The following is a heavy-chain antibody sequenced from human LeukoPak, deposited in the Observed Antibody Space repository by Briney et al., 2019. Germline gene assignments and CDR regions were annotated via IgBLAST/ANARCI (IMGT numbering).Heavy chain of an antibody. CDR2: ISSSSSTI. CDR3: ARGGGRLRPLAPFDY. CDR1: GFTFSSYS. V-gene: IGHV3-48*01. Sequence: PGGSLRLSCAASGFTFSSYSMNWVRQAPGKGLEWVSYISSSSSTIYYADSVKGRFTISRDNAKNSLYLQMNSLRAEDTAVYYCARGGGRLRPLAPFDYWGQGTLVTVSS. J-gene: IGHJ4*02. D-gene: IGHD5-12*01.